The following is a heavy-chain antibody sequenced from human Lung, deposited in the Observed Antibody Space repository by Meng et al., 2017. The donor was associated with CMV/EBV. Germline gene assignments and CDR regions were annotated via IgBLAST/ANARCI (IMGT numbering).Heavy chain of an antibody. Sequence: GGSLRLXCAASGFTFSRYAFHWVRQAPGKGLEWVAVISFDGGTGYYADSVKGRFTISRDSSRNSLYLQLNSLRPEDTAVYYCAREYGSSSAFDYWGQGTLVTVSS. CDR3: AREYGSSSAFDY. CDR2: ISFDGGTG. CDR1: GFTFSRYA. J-gene: IGHJ4*02. D-gene: IGHD6-6*01. V-gene: IGHV3-30*14.